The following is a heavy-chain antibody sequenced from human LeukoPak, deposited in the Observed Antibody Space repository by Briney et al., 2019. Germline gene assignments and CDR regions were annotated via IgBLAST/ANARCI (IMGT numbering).Heavy chain of an antibody. CDR3: ARLYGGKPGSY. D-gene: IGHD4-23*01. CDR2: IYYSGST. J-gene: IGHJ4*02. Sequence: PSETLTLTCTVSGGSISSSSYYWGWIRQPPGKGLEWIGSIYYSGSTYYNPSLKSRVTISVDTSKNQFSLKLSSVTAADTAMYYCARLYGGKPGSYWGQGTLVTVSS. V-gene: IGHV4-39*01. CDR1: GGSISSSSYY.